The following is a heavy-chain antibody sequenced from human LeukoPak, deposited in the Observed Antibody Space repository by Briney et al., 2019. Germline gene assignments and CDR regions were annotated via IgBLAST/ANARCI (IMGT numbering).Heavy chain of an antibody. CDR3: AKGGWLGSDFVLDH. V-gene: IGHV3-23*01. CDR1: GFSFSNYA. CDR2: MSGSGART. Sequence: GRSLRLSCAGSGFSFSNYAMTWVRQAPGKGLEWVSGMSGSGARTNYADSVKGRFTISRDNSKNTLYLQMNSLRVEDTAVYYCAKGGWLGSDFVLDHWGQGTLVTVPS. D-gene: IGHD5-12*01. J-gene: IGHJ4*02.